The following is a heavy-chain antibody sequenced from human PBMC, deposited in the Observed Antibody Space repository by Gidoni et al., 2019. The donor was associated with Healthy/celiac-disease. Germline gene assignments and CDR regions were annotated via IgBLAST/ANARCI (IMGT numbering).Heavy chain of an antibody. Sequence: QVQLVESGGGVVQPGRSLRLSCAASGFTFSSYGMHWVRQAPGKGLEWVAVIWYDGSNKYYADSVKGRFTISRDNSKNTLYLQVNSLRAEDTAVYYCAREGVATIQLFDYWGQGTLVTVSS. CDR3: AREGVATIQLFDY. D-gene: IGHD5-12*01. CDR2: IWYDGSNK. V-gene: IGHV3-33*01. CDR1: GFTFSSYG. J-gene: IGHJ4*02.